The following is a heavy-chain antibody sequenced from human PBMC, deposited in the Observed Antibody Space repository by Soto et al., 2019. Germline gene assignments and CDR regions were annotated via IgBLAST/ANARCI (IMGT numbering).Heavy chain of an antibody. V-gene: IGHV3-30*18. J-gene: IGHJ5*02. CDR1: GFTFSSYG. Sequence: QVPLVESGGGVVQPGRSLRLSCAAAGFTFSSYGMHWVRQARGKGLEWVAVISYDGSNKYYADSVKGRFTISRDNSKNTLYLQMNSLRAEDTAVYYCAKDPENFWSGYYTAHWFDPWGQGTLVTVSS. D-gene: IGHD3-3*01. CDR2: ISYDGSNK. CDR3: AKDPENFWSGYYTAHWFDP.